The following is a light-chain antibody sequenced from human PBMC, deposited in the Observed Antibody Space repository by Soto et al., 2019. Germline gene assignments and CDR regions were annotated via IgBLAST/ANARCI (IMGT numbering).Light chain of an antibody. J-gene: IGLJ3*02. Sequence: QSALTQPASVSGSPGQSITISCTGTSSDIGGYNYVSWYQQHPGKAPKVMIYEVTNRPSGVSNRFSGSKSGNTASLTISGLQAEDEADYYCSSYTSTSTPWVFGGGTKVTVL. V-gene: IGLV2-14*01. CDR3: SSYTSTSTPWV. CDR2: EVT. CDR1: SSDIGGYNY.